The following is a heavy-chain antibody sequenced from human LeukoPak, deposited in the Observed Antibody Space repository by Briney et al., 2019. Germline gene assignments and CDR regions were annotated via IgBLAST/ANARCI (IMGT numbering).Heavy chain of an antibody. CDR3: ARRESSGSVDY. V-gene: IGHV5-51*01. Sequence: GESLQISCKGSGYSFSSYWIGWGRQMPGKGLEWMGIIYPGDSDTRYSPSFQGQVTMSVDKSISAAYLQWSSLKASDTAMYYCARRESSGSVDYWGHGTLVTVSS. J-gene: IGHJ4*01. CDR2: IYPGDSDT. D-gene: IGHD6-19*01. CDR1: GYSFSSYW.